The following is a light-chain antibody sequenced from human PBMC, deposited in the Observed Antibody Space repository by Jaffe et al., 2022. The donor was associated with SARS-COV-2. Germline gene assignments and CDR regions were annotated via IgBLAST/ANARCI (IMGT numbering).Light chain of an antibody. V-gene: IGLV2-8*01. CDR1: SSDVGGYNY. CDR2: DVN. Sequence: QSALTQPPSASGSPGQSVTISCTGTSSDVGGYNYVSWYQQHPGKAPKLMIYDVNKRPSGVPDRFSGSKSGNTASLTVSGLQAEDEADYYCSSFTGSHNLVFGGGTKLTVL. CDR3: SSFTGSHNLV. J-gene: IGLJ2*01.